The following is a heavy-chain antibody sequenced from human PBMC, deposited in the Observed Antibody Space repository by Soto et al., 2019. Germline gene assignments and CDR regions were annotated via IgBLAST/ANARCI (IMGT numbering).Heavy chain of an antibody. J-gene: IGHJ4*02. CDR1: GFTFTSYY. D-gene: IGHD6-13*01. V-gene: IGHV1-69*13. CDR3: ARDSGAKLSSS. Sequence: SVKVSCKTSGFTFTSYYMHWVRQAPGQGLEWVGGIVPIYRTADYAQKFQGRVTITADESARTAYLEVRSLKSQDTAVYYCARDSGAKLSSSWGQGTLVTVSS. CDR2: IVPIYRTA.